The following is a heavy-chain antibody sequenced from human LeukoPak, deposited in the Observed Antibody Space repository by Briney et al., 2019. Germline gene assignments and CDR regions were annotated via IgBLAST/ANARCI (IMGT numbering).Heavy chain of an antibody. CDR2: IYYSGST. Sequence: SETLSLTCSVSGGSIRSSNYYWAWICQPPGKGLEWIATIYYSGSTFYNPSLKSRVTISADTSKNQFSLKLSSVTAADAAVYYCATLGSTVTLDYWGQGTLVTVSS. D-gene: IGHD4-17*01. J-gene: IGHJ4*02. V-gene: IGHV4-39*07. CDR3: ATLGSTVTLDY. CDR1: GGSIRSSNYY.